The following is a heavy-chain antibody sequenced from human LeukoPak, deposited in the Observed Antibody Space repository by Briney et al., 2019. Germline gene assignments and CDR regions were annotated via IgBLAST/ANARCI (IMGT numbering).Heavy chain of an antibody. CDR2: IIPIFGTA. V-gene: IGHV1-69*05. J-gene: IGHJ4*02. CDR1: GGTFSSYA. CDR3: AGGGRFLEWLFDY. D-gene: IGHD3-3*01. Sequence: ASVKVSCKASGGTFSSYAISWVRQAPGQGLEWMGGIIPIFGTANYAQKFQGRVTITTDESTSTAYMELSSLRSEDTAVYYCAGGGRFLEWLFDYWGQGTLVTVSS.